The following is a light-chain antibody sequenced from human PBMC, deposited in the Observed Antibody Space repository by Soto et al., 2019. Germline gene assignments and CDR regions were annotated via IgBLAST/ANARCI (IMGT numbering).Light chain of an antibody. CDR3: HQRTNWPPET. CDR2: GAS. CDR1: QSVSSSY. Sequence: EIVLTQSPGTLSLSPGERATLSCRASQSVSSSYLAWYQQKPGQAPRLLIYGASSRATGIPARFSGSGSGTDFTLTISSLEPEDFAVYYCHQRTNWPPETFGQGTRLEI. V-gene: IGKV3D-20*02. J-gene: IGKJ5*01.